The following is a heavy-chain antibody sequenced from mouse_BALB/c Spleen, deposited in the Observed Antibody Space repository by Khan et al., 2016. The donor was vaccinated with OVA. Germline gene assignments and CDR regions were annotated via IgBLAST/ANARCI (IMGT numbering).Heavy chain of an antibody. CDR1: GYTFTNYG. CDR3: ARDYGYAY. Sequence: QIQLVQSGPELKKPGETVKISCKASGYTFTNYGMNWVKQAPGKGLKWMGWINTYTGESTYSDYFKGRFAFSLETSASTAYLQINNLKNEDTATYFCARDYGYAYWGQGTLVTVSA. CDR2: INTYTGES. D-gene: IGHD1-2*01. J-gene: IGHJ3*01. V-gene: IGHV9-3-1*01.